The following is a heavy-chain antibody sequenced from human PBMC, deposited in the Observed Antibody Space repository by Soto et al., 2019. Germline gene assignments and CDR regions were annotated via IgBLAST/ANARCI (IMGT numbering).Heavy chain of an antibody. D-gene: IGHD4-17*01. V-gene: IGHV3-23*01. J-gene: IGHJ4*02. Sequence: GGSLGLSCAASGFTFSSYAMSWVRQAPGKGLEWVSAISGSGGSTYYADSVKGRFTISRDNSKNTLYLQMNSLRAEDTAVYYCAKDPYGDYDESYYFDYWGQGTLVTVSS. CDR1: GFTFSSYA. CDR2: ISGSGGST. CDR3: AKDPYGDYDESYYFDY.